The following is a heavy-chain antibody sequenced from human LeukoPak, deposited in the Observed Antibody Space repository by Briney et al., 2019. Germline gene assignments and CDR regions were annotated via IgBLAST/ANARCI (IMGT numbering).Heavy chain of an antibody. CDR1: GFTFSSYA. Sequence: PGGSLRLSCAASGFTFSSYAMSWVRQAPGKGLEWVSGVSGSGGSTYYADYVKGRFTISRDSSRNTLYLQINSLRAEDTVVYYCAKNGGGSCYSPVDYWGQGTLVTVSS. CDR2: VSGSGGST. D-gene: IGHD2-15*01. V-gene: IGHV3-23*01. J-gene: IGHJ4*02. CDR3: AKNGGGSCYSPVDY.